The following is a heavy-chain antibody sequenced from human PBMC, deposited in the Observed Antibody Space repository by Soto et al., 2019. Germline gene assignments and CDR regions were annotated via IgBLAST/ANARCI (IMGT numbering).Heavy chain of an antibody. Sequence: EVQLVESGGGLVQPGRSLRLSCAASGFTFDDYAMHWVRQAPGKGLEWVSGISWNSGSIGYADSVKGRFTISRDNAKNSLYLQMNSLRAEDTALYYCAQVLYGDYGDAFDIWGQGTMVTVSS. CDR1: GFTFDDYA. CDR3: AQVLYGDYGDAFDI. D-gene: IGHD4-17*01. V-gene: IGHV3-9*01. J-gene: IGHJ3*02. CDR2: ISWNSGSI.